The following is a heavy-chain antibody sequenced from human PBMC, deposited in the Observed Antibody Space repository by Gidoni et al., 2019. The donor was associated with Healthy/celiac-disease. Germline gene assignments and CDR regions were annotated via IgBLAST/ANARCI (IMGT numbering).Heavy chain of an antibody. D-gene: IGHD3-3*01. CDR2: ISYDGSNK. CDR3: AKDLGEEITIFGVGFDY. CDR1: GSTFSSYG. Sequence: QVQLVESGGGVVQPGRSLRLSCAASGSTFSSYGMHWVRQAPGKGLEWVAVISYDGSNKYYADSVKGRFTISRDNSKNTLYLQMNSLRAEDTAVYYCAKDLGEEITIFGVGFDYWGQGTLVTVSS. V-gene: IGHV3-30*18. J-gene: IGHJ4*02.